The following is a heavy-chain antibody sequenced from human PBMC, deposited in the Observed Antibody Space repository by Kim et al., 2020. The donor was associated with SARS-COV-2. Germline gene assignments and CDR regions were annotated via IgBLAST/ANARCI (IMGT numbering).Heavy chain of an antibody. CDR3: ARGGRDFWSGSLKYNWFDP. D-gene: IGHD3-3*01. CDR2: INHSGST. Sequence: SETLSLTCAVYGGSFSGYYWSWIRQPPGKGLEWIGEINHSGSTNYNPSLKSRVTISVDTSKNQFSLKLSSVTAADTAVYYCARGGRDFWSGSLKYNWFDPWGQGTLVTVSS. V-gene: IGHV4-34*01. CDR1: GGSFSGYY. J-gene: IGHJ5*02.